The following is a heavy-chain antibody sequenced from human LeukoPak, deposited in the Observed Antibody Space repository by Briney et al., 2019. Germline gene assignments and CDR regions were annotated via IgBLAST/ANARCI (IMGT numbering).Heavy chain of an antibody. J-gene: IGHJ4*02. CDR3: AKDGEMSPQLFDY. Sequence: GGSLRLSCAASGFTFSSYGMHWVRQAPGKGLEWVAFIRYDGSNKYYADSVKGRFTISRDNSKNTLYLQMNSLRAEDTAVYYCAKDGEMSPQLFDYWGQGTLVTVSS. V-gene: IGHV3-30*02. CDR1: GFTFSSYG. D-gene: IGHD3-10*01. CDR2: IRYDGSNK.